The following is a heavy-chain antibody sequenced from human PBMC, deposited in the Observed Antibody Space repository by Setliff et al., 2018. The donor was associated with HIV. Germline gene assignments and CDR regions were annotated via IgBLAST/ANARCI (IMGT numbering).Heavy chain of an antibody. Sequence: GGSLRLSCAASGFTVSSNYMSWVRQAPGKGLEWVGRIKSKTDGGTTDYAAPVKGRFTISRDDSKNTLYLQMSSLKTEDTAMYYCTRVFAQDSGRSYYFDHWGQGTLVTVSS. J-gene: IGHJ4*02. D-gene: IGHD6-13*01. CDR1: GFTVSSNY. CDR3: TRVFAQDSGRSYYFDH. V-gene: IGHV3-15*01. CDR2: IKSKTDGGTT.